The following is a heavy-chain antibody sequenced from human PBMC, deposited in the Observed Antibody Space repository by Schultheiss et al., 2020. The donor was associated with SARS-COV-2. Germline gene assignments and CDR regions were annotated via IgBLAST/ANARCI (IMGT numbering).Heavy chain of an antibody. CDR1: GFTFSSYT. V-gene: IGHV3-23*01. Sequence: GGSLRLSCAASGFTFSSYTMSWVRQAPGKGLEWVSGVTGSGGSTYYADSVKGRFTISRDNAKNTVYLQMNSLRAEDTAVYYCVRETTGIVRSRYYSYMDVWGKGTTVTVSS. CDR3: VRETTGIVRSRYYSYMDV. J-gene: IGHJ6*03. D-gene: IGHD1-1*01. CDR2: VTGSGGST.